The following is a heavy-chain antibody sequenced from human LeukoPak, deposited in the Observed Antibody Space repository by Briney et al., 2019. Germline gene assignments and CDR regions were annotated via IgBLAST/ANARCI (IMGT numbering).Heavy chain of an antibody. CDR2: ISAYNGNT. Sequence: ASVKVSCKASGYTFTSYGISWVRQAPGQGLEWMGWISAYNGNTNYAQKLQGRATMTTDTSTSTAYMELRSLRSDDTAVYYCARQDYDILTGFGVGWYYYGMDVWGQGTTVTVSS. CDR3: ARQDYDILTGFGVGWYYYGMDV. J-gene: IGHJ6*02. D-gene: IGHD3-9*01. V-gene: IGHV1-18*01. CDR1: GYTFTSYG.